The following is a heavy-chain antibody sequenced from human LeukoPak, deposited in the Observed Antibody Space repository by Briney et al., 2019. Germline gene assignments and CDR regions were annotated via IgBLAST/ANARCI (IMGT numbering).Heavy chain of an antibody. D-gene: IGHD3-10*01. CDR3: AKDLWFGEPSSAFDI. J-gene: IGHJ3*02. Sequence: SPRLSSATSGINLDDYCMHLVWATPGKGLGGGSGISWNSGSIGYADSVKGRFTISRDNAKNSLYLQMNSLRAEDTALYYCAKDLWFGEPSSAFDIWGQGTMVTVSS. V-gene: IGHV3-9*01. CDR1: GINLDDYC. CDR2: ISWNSGSI.